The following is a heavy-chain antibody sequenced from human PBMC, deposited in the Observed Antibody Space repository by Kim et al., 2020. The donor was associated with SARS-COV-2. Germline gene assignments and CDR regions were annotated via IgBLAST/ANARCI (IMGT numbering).Heavy chain of an antibody. CDR1: GYSFTSYW. V-gene: IGHV5-51*01. Sequence: GESLKISCKGSGYSFTSYWIGWVRQMPGKGLEWMGIIYPGDSDTTYSPSFQGQVTISADKSISTAYLQWSSLKASDTAMYYCARLGGSGSYSTTFDYWGQGTLVTVSS. CDR2: IYPGDSDT. D-gene: IGHD3-10*01. J-gene: IGHJ4*02. CDR3: ARLGGSGSYSTTFDY.